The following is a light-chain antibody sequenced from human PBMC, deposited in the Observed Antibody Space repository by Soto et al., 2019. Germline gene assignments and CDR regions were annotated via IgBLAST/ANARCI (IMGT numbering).Light chain of an antibody. V-gene: IGLV2-8*01. CDR1: SSDVGNYKY. CDR3: SSYAGSNNWV. CDR2: EVS. Sequence: QSVLTQSPSASGSPGQSVTISCTGTSSDVGNYKYVSWYQQHPGKAPKLMIYEVSKRPSGVPDRFSGSKSGNTASLTVSGLQAEDEADYYCSSYAGSNNWVLGGGTKLTVL. J-gene: IGLJ3*02.